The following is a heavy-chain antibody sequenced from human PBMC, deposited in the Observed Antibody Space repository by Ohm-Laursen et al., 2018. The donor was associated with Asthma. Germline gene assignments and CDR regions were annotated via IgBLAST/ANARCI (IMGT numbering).Heavy chain of an antibody. V-gene: IGHV1-69*13. D-gene: IGHD2-15*01. CDR1: GGTFSSYA. CDR3: ARKAGSCITSNCYSLDF. Sequence: GASVKVSCKASGGTFSSYAISWVRQAPGQGLEWMGGINSVFGTSTYAQKFHDRFTITADESTSTVYMTLSSLTSEDTAVYYCARKAGSCITSNCYSLDFWGQGTLVTVSS. J-gene: IGHJ4*02. CDR2: INSVFGTS.